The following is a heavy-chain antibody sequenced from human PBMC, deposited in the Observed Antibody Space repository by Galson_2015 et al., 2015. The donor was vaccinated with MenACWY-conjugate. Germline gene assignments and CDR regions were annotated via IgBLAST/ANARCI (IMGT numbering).Heavy chain of an antibody. J-gene: IGHJ6*02. V-gene: IGHV1-69*13. CDR2: IIPMFGTA. Sequence: SVKVSCKASGGTFSNYGISWVRQAPGQGLEWMGGIIPMFGTANPAQKFQGRVTITADESTSTAHMELSSLTFEDTAVYYCARDRRRERDYYYYGMDAWGQGTTFTVSS. CDR1: GGTFSNYG. CDR3: ARDRRRERDYYYYGMDA.